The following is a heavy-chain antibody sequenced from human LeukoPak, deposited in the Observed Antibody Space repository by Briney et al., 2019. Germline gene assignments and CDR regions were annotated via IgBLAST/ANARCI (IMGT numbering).Heavy chain of an antibody. D-gene: IGHD6-6*01. Sequence: PSETLSLTCTVSVGSISSGTYYWSWIRQPAGKGLEWIGRMYPSGSSNYNPSLKSRVTISLDTSKNQFSLNLSSVTAADTAMYYCARGESSSSALYYYYYYMDVWGKGTTVTVSS. CDR3: ARGESSSSALYYYYYYMDV. J-gene: IGHJ6*03. V-gene: IGHV4-61*02. CDR1: VGSISSGTYY. CDR2: MYPSGSS.